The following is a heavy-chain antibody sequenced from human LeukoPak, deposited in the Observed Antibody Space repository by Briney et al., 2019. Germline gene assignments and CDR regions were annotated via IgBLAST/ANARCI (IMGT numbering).Heavy chain of an antibody. CDR2: IRYDGSNK. Sequence: GGSLRLSCAASRFTFSSYGMHWVRQAPGKGLEWVAFIRYDGSNKFYADSVKGRFTISRDNAKNSLYLQMNSLRAEDTAVYYCARAGGSGTEFDYWGQGTLVTVSS. CDR1: RFTFSSYG. J-gene: IGHJ4*02. D-gene: IGHD3-16*01. V-gene: IGHV3-30*02. CDR3: ARAGGSGTEFDY.